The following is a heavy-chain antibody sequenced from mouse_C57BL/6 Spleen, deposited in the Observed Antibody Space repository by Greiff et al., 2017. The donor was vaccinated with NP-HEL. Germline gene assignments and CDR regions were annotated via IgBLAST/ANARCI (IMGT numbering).Heavy chain of an antibody. Sequence: ESGPGLVKPSPSLSLNCSVTGYSISSGYYWNWIRQFPGNKLVWMGYITHAVSNNYNQSHKNRISITRYTSKNQFFLKLNSVTTEDTATYYCARDAWDRRYFDVWGTGTTVTVSS. CDR2: ITHAVSN. V-gene: IGHV3-6*01. CDR1: GYSISSGYY. J-gene: IGHJ1*03. CDR3: ARDAWDRRYFDV. D-gene: IGHD3-3*01.